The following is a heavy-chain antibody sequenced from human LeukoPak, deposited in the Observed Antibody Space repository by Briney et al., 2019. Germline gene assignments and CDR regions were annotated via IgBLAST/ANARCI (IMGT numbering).Heavy chain of an antibody. J-gene: IGHJ4*02. Sequence: SETLSLTCSVSGDSITSYYWSWIRQPPGKGLEWIGFIYHSGNTNYNPSLTARVTMSVDTSKTQISLRLSAVTAADTAVYYCAREEGIATAGALEYWGQGILVTVAS. CDR3: AREEGIATAGALEY. D-gene: IGHD6-13*01. V-gene: IGHV4-59*01. CDR2: IYHSGNT. CDR1: GDSITSYY.